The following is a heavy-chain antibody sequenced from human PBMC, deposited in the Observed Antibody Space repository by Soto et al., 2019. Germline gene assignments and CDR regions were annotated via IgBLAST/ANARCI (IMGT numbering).Heavy chain of an antibody. CDR1: GFIFSNNG. Sequence: SCVXSGFIFSNNGMHWVRQTPGKGLEWVAFMSYDGSDTFYADSVKGRFTISRDNSKNTLFLHMSNLRAEDTAMYYCTIVRVADSALDHWGQGTLVTVSS. D-gene: IGHD3-10*02. CDR3: TIVRVADSALDH. J-gene: IGHJ4*02. CDR2: MSYDGSDT. V-gene: IGHV3-30*03.